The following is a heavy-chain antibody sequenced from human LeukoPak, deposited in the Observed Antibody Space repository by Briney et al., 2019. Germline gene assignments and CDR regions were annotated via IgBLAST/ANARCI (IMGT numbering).Heavy chain of an antibody. J-gene: IGHJ4*02. CDR3: ARDGDPFIDY. CDR1: GYSISSGYY. CDR2: IYYSGST. V-gene: IGHV4-61*01. D-gene: IGHD4-17*01. Sequence: PSETLSLTCTVSGYSISSGYYWGWIRQPPGKGLEWIGYIYYSGSTKYNPSLKSRVTISVDTSKNQFSLNVSSVTAADTAVYYCARDGDPFIDYWGQGTLVTVSS.